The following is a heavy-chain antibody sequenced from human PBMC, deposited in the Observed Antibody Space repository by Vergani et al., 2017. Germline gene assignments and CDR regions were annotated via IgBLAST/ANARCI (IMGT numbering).Heavy chain of an antibody. CDR3: ARGARRCTSTSCYRVWYFDL. CDR1: GGSLSGYY. J-gene: IGHJ2*01. D-gene: IGHD2-2*02. V-gene: IGHV4-34*01. CDR2: INHSGST. Sequence: QMQVQQWGAGLLKPSETLSLPCAGYGGSLSGYYWSWIRQPPGKGLEWIGEINHSGSTNYNPSVKSRVTISVDTSRNQFSLLSSVTAADTAVYYCARGARRCTSTSCYRVWYFDLWGRGVLVTVSS.